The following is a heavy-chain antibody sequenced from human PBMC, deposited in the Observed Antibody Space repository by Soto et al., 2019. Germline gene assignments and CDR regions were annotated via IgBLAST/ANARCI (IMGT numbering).Heavy chain of an antibody. Sequence: PSVKVSCKASGYTFTSYDINWVRQATGQGLEWMGWMNPNSGNTGYAQKFQGRVTMTRNTSISTAYMELSSLRSEDTAVYYCARAVLTRANYYYGMDVWGQGTTVTVSS. V-gene: IGHV1-8*01. J-gene: IGHJ6*02. CDR2: MNPNSGNT. CDR1: GYTFTSYD. CDR3: ARAVLTRANYYYGMDV. D-gene: IGHD2-15*01.